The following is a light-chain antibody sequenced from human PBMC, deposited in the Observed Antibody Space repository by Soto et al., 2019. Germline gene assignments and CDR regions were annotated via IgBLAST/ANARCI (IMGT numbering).Light chain of an antibody. V-gene: IGKV3-15*01. Sequence: EIVMTQSPATLSVSPGERATLSCRASQSVSSNLAWYQQKPGQVPRLLIYGASTRATGIPARFRGSGSGTDFTLTISSLQSEDFAIYYCQQYNDWPPYTFGQGTKLEIK. CDR3: QQYNDWPPYT. J-gene: IGKJ2*01. CDR1: QSVSSN. CDR2: GAS.